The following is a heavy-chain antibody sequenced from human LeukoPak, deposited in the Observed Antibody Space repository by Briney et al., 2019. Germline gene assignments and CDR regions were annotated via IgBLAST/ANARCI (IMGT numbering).Heavy chain of an antibody. CDR3: ARENPYCSGGSCYSPLDY. CDR2: IYSGGST. CDR1: GFTVSSNY. J-gene: IGHJ4*02. V-gene: IGHV3-66*01. Sequence: SGGSLRLSCAASGFTVSSNYMSWVRQAPGKGLEWVSVIYSGGSTYYADSVKGRSTISRDNSKNTLYLQMNSLRAEDTAVYYCARENPYCSGGSCYSPLDYWGQGTLVTVSS. D-gene: IGHD2-15*01.